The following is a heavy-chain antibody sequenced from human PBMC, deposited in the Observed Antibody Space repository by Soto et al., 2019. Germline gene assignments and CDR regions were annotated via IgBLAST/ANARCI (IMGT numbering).Heavy chain of an antibody. CDR2: IYYSGST. CDR3: ARLPWADYGGIFDP. J-gene: IGHJ5*02. CDR1: GGSISNYY. Sequence: QVQLQESGPGLVKPSETLSLTCTVSGGSISNYYWSWIRHPPGKKLEWIGYIYYSGSTNYNPSLKSRVTISVETSKNQFSLKLYSVTTADTAMYYCARLPWADYGGIFDPWGQGTLVTVSS. D-gene: IGHD4-17*01. V-gene: IGHV4-59*01.